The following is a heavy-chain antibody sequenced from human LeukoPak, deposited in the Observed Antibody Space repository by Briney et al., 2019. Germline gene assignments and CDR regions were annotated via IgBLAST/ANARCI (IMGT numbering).Heavy chain of an antibody. CDR3: AKGSYSSSWYYFDY. CDR1: GFTFSSYA. Sequence: GGSLRLSCAASGFTFSSYAMSWVRQAPGKGLEWVSAISGSGGSTYYADSVKGRFTISRDNPKNTLYLQMNSLRAEDTAVYYCAKGSYSSSWYYFDYWGQGPLVTVSS. CDR2: ISGSGGST. J-gene: IGHJ4*02. V-gene: IGHV3-23*01. D-gene: IGHD6-13*01.